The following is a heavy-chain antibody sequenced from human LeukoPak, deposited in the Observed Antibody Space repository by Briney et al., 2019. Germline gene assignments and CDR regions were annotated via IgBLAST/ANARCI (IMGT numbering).Heavy chain of an antibody. CDR1: GGFISSYY. Sequence: SETLSLTCTVSGGFISSYYWSWIRQPPGKGLEWIGYIYYSGSTSYNPSLKSRVTISVDTSKNQFSLKLSSVTAADTAVYYCARMITGGYVHFDYWGQGTLVTVSS. CDR2: IYYSGST. J-gene: IGHJ4*02. CDR3: ARMITGGYVHFDY. V-gene: IGHV4-59*01. D-gene: IGHD5-12*01.